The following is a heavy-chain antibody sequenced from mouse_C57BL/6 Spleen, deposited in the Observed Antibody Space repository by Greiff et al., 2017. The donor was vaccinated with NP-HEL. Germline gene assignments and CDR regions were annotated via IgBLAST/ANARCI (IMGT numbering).Heavy chain of an antibody. CDR2: ISSGGSYT. J-gene: IGHJ4*01. CDR3: ARNDYAPYAMDY. D-gene: IGHD2-4*01. V-gene: IGHV5-6*01. Sequence: EVQVVESGGDLVKPGGSLKLSCAASGFTFSSYGMSWVRQTPDKRLEWVATISSGGSYTYYPDSVKGGFTISRDNAKNTLYLQMSSLKSEDTAMYDGARNDYAPYAMDYGGQGTSVTVSS. CDR1: GFTFSSYG.